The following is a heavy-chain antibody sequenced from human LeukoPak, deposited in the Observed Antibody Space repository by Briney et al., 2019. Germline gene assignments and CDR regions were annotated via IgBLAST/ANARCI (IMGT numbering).Heavy chain of an antibody. D-gene: IGHD5-12*01. CDR1: GFTFSRYS. J-gene: IGHJ4*02. V-gene: IGHV3-21*01. Sequence: GGSLRLSCAAPGFTFSRYSMNWVRQAPGKGLEWVSSISSSSNYIYYADSVKGRFTISRDNAKNSLYLQMNSLRAEDTAVYYCARGGSRVTTIHMFDYWGQGTLVTVSS. CDR3: ARGGSRVTTIHMFDY. CDR2: ISSSSNYI.